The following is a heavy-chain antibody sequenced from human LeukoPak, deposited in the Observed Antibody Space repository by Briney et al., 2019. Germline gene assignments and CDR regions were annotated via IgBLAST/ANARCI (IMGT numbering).Heavy chain of an antibody. D-gene: IGHD3-10*01. CDR2: IYYSGST. J-gene: IGHJ4*02. Sequence: SETLSLTCTVSGGSISSYYWSWIRQPPGKGLEWIGYIYYSGSTNYNPSLKSRVTISVDTSKNQFSLKLSSVTAADTAVYYCARTLWLGERGYFDYWGQGTLVTVSS. V-gene: IGHV4-59*01. CDR1: GGSISSYY. CDR3: ARTLWLGERGYFDY.